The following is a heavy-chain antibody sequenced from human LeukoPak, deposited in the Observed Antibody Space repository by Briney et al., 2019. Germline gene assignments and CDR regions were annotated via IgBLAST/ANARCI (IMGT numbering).Heavy chain of an antibody. CDR1: GGSISSSTHY. CDR2: IYYSGTT. CDR3: VRRGYSYGLGYFDY. Sequence: PSETLSITCTVSGGSISSSTHYWGWIRQPPGKGLEWMGSIYYSGTTYYSPSLKSRVTISVDMSKNQFSLKLSSVTAADTAVYYCVRRGYSYGLGYFDYWGQGTLVTVSS. V-gene: IGHV4-39*01. D-gene: IGHD5-18*01. J-gene: IGHJ4*02.